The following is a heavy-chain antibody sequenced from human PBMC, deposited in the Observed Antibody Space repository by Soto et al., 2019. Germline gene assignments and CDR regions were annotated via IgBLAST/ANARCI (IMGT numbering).Heavy chain of an antibody. CDR3: ARLQLGGDRMLNWFDP. D-gene: IGHD2-21*02. CDR1: GYIFTKYG. Sequence: QVQVVQSGPELKKPGASVKVSCKAQGYIFTKYGIGWVRQAPGHGLEWMGLINVYNGDRKVAQKFQDRVSMTTDTATDTAYMELKSLRSGDMAVYYCARLQLGGDRMLNWFDPWGQGTLVTVSS. V-gene: IGHV1-18*03. J-gene: IGHJ5*02. CDR2: INVYNGDR.